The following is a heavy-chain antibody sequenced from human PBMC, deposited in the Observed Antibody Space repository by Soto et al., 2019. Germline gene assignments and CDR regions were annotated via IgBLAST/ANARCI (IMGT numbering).Heavy chain of an antibody. V-gene: IGHV1-46*01. D-gene: IGHD2-21*02. CDR1: GYTFTSYY. CDR3: AGSAVVVTAMPY. Sequence: GASVKVSCKASGYTFTSYYMHWVRQAPGQGLEWMGIINPSGGSTSYAQKFQGRVTMTRDTSTSTVYMELSSLRSEDTAVYYCAGSAVVVTAMPYWGQGTLVTVSS. J-gene: IGHJ4*02. CDR2: INPSGGST.